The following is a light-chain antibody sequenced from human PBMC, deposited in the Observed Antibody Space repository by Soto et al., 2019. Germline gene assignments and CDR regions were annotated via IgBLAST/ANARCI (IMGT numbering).Light chain of an antibody. Sequence: QSALTQPASVSGSPGQSITISCTGTSSDVGSYNYVSWYQQYPGKAPKLMIYDVSNRPSGVSYRFSGSKSGNTASLTISGLQAEDEADYYCSSYTSSSIPDVFGTGTKVTVL. J-gene: IGLJ1*01. CDR1: SSDVGSYNY. CDR2: DVS. CDR3: SSYTSSSIPDV. V-gene: IGLV2-14*01.